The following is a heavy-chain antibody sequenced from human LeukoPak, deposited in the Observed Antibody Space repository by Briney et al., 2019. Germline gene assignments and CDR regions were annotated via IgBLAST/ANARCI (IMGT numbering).Heavy chain of an antibody. CDR1: GVSISSDY. CDR2: IYYSGSS. CDR3: ARRLRQDLFDP. J-gene: IGHJ5*02. Sequence: SETLSRTGTVSGVSISSDYWSWIRLPPGKGLEWIGYIYYSGSSNYNPSLKRRVTMSVDTSKNQFSLKLTSVTAADTAVYYCARRLRQDLFDPWGQGTLVTVSS. D-gene: IGHD4-17*01. V-gene: IGHV4-59*08.